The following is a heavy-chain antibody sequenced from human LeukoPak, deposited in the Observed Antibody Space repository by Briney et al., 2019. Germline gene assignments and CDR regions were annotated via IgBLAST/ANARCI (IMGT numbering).Heavy chain of an antibody. V-gene: IGHV3-23*01. CDR3: AKTSSSWYEIHYFDY. CDR1: GFTFSNKA. J-gene: IGHJ4*02. D-gene: IGHD6-13*01. Sequence: GGSLRLSCAASGFTFSNKAMSWVRQAPGKGLEWVSTISGSGGSTYYADSVRGRFTISRDNSKNTLYLQMNSLRAEDTAVYYCAKTSSSWYEIHYFDYWGQGTLVTVSS. CDR2: ISGSGGST.